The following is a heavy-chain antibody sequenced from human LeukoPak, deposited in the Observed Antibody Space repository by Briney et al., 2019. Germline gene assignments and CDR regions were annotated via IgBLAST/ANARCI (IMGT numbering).Heavy chain of an antibody. CDR3: ARAILTMVRGVIGGAAVPYHFDY. V-gene: IGHV4-34*01. CDR1: GGSFSGYY. J-gene: IGHJ4*02. D-gene: IGHD3-10*01. Sequence: SETLSLTCAVYGGSFSGYYWSWIRQPPGKGLEWIGEINHSGSTNYNPSLKSRVTISVDTSKNQFSLKLSSVTAADTAVYYCARAILTMVRGVIGGAAVPYHFDYWGQGTLVTVSS. CDR2: INHSGST.